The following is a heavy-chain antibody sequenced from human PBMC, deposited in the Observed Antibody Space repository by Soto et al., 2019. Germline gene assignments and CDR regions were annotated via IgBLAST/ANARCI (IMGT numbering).Heavy chain of an antibody. V-gene: IGHV1-18*01. Sequence: ASVKVSCKASGYTFTSYGISWVRQAPGQGLEWMGWISAYNGNTNYAQKLQGRVTMTTDTSTSTAYMELRSLRSDDTAVYYCARVVPYYDILTGPHDASDIWGQGTMVTVSS. CDR2: ISAYNGNT. D-gene: IGHD3-9*01. J-gene: IGHJ3*02. CDR3: ARVVPYYDILTGPHDASDI. CDR1: GYTFTSYG.